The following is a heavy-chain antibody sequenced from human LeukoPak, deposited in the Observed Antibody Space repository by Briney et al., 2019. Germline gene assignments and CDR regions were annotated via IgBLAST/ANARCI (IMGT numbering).Heavy chain of an antibody. CDR3: ARRSYGVPFDP. D-gene: IGHD3-10*01. V-gene: IGHV4-39*01. Sequence: SETLSLTCTVSGDSISSSSSYWGWIRQPPGKGLEWIGSIYYSGNTYYNTSLKSRVTISVDTSKNQFSLKLNSVTAADTAVYYCARRSYGVPFDPWGQGILVTVSS. J-gene: IGHJ5*02. CDR1: GDSISSSSSY. CDR2: IYYSGNT.